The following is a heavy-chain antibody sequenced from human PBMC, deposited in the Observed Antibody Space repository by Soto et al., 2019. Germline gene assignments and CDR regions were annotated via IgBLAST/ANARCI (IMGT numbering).Heavy chain of an antibody. J-gene: IGHJ4*02. CDR2: ISSSSSYI. CDR3: ATSGYCSGGSCYCDF. Sequence: GGSLRLSCAASGFTFSSYSMNWVRQAPGKGLEWVSSISSSSSYIYYADSVKGRFTISRDNAKNSLYLQMNSLRAEDTAVYYCATSGYCSGGSCYCDFWGQGTLVTVSS. CDR1: GFTFSSYS. D-gene: IGHD2-15*01. V-gene: IGHV3-21*01.